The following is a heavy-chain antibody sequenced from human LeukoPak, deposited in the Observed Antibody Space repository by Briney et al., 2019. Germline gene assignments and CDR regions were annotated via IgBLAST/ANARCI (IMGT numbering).Heavy chain of an antibody. CDR2: IIPIFGTA. V-gene: IGHV1-69*13. CDR1: GYTFTSYG. J-gene: IGHJ4*02. CDR3: ARGGITGPPSGY. Sequence: SVKVSCKASGYTFTSYGISWVRQAPGQGLEWMGGIIPIFGTANYAQKLQGRVTITADESTSTAYMELSSLRSEDTAVYYCARGGITGPPSGYWGQGTLVTVSS. D-gene: IGHD1-20*01.